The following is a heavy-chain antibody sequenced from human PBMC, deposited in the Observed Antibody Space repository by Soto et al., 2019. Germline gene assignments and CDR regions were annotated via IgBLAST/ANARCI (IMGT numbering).Heavy chain of an antibody. J-gene: IGHJ6*02. CDR2: IYYSGST. V-gene: IGHV4-59*01. Sequence: QVQLQESDPGLVKPSETLSLTCTVSGGSISSYYWSWIRQPPGKGLEWIGYIYYSGSTNYNPSLKSRVTISVDTSKNQFSLKLSSVTAADTAVYYCARNLGQLVRFGDYYYGMDVWGQGTTVTVSS. CDR3: ARNLGQLVRFGDYYYGMDV. CDR1: GGSISSYY. D-gene: IGHD6-13*01.